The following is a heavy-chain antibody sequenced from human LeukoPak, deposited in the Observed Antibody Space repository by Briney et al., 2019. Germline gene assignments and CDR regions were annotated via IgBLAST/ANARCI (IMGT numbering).Heavy chain of an antibody. V-gene: IGHV3-64D*08. CDR3: VKAQGYCSSGSCYFDY. D-gene: IGHD2-15*01. CDR1: GFTFNNYV. CDR2: INNNGGAT. J-gene: IGHJ4*02. Sequence: GGSLRLSCSASGFTFNNYVIYWVRQAPGKALEYVSAINNNGGATSYADSVKGRFTISRDNSKNTLSLQMNSLRVEDTAVYYCVKAQGYCSSGSCYFDYWGQGTLVTVSS.